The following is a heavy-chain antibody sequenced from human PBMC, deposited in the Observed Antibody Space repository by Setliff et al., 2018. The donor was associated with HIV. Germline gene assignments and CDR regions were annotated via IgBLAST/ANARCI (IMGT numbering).Heavy chain of an antibody. D-gene: IGHD3-22*01. CDR2: ISGSGGST. Sequence: PGGSLRLSCEASGFTLSSYAMSWVRQAPGKGLEWVSAISGSGGSTYYADSVRGRFTISRDNAKSSLYLQMNSLRAEDTAVYYCARGPYYYDSSGPFDYWGQGTLVTVSS. J-gene: IGHJ4*02. CDR1: GFTLSSYA. V-gene: IGHV3-23*01. CDR3: ARGPYYYDSSGPFDY.